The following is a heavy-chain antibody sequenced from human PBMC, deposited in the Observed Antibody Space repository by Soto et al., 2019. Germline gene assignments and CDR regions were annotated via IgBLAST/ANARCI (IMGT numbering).Heavy chain of an antibody. J-gene: IGHJ4*02. Sequence: QVQLVESGENGSQLGGSLGTPVQPLGFTSIGNACPGAGRPPGKGLNGVAVISYDGADNHYADSVKGRFTISRDNSKNTLFLQMNSLRAEDTAVYYCAKDLKVYCSGGSCTSVDYWGQGTLVTVSS. CDR1: GFTSIGNA. CDR3: AKDLKVYCSGGSCTSVDY. CDR2: ISYDGADN. V-gene: IGHV3-30*18. D-gene: IGHD2-15*01.